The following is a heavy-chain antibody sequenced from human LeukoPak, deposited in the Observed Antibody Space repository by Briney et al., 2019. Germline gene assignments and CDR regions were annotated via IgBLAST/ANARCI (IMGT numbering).Heavy chain of an antibody. CDR3: AREGEDSSSWYISPRPFDY. J-gene: IGHJ4*02. CDR2: IYSGGST. D-gene: IGHD6-13*01. Sequence: AGGSLRLSCAASGFTVSSNYMSWVRQAPGKGLEWVSVIYSGGSTYYADSVKGRFTISRDDSKNTLYLQMNSLRAEDTAVYYCAREGEDSSSWYISPRPFDYWGQGTLVTVSS. V-gene: IGHV3-53*01. CDR1: GFTVSSNY.